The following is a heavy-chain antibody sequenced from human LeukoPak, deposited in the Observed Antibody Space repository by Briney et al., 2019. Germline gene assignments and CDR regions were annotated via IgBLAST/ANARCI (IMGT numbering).Heavy chain of an antibody. CDR3: ARLRSTYCSGGSCPRQPNY. Sequence: PSETLSLTCTVSGGSISSSAYHWGWIRQPPGKGLEWIGSIYYSGSTYYNPSLKSRVTISVDTSKNQFSLKLSSVTAADTAVYYCARLRSTYCSGGSCPRQPNYWGQGTLVTVSS. CDR2: IYYSGST. V-gene: IGHV4-39*01. CDR1: GGSISSSAYH. J-gene: IGHJ4*02. D-gene: IGHD2-15*01.